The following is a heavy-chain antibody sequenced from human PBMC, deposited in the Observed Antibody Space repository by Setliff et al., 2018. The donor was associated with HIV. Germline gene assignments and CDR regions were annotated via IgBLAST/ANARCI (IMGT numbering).Heavy chain of an antibody. J-gene: IGHJ6*02. CDR3: ARVAHSSSSHYYGMDV. CDR1: GGAFSSYG. V-gene: IGHV1-69*05. Sequence: GASVKVSCKASGGAFSSYGISWVRQAPGQGLEWMGAIIPMFGTGFYAQKFQGRVTITTDESRTTSYMELSSLRFEDTAVYFCARVAHSSSSHYYGMDVWGQGTTVTVSS. CDR2: IIPMFGTG. D-gene: IGHD6-19*01.